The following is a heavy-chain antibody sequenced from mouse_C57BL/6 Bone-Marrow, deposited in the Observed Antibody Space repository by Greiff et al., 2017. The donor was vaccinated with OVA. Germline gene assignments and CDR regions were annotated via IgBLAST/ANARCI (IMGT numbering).Heavy chain of an antibody. D-gene: IGHD4-1*02. Sequence: VQVVESGAELVKPGASVKISCKASGYAFSSYWMNWVKQRPGKGLEWIGQIYPGDGDTNYNGKFKDKATLTADKSSSTAYMQLSSLTSEDSAVYFCARQLGRDFAYWGQGTLVTVSA. J-gene: IGHJ3*01. CDR2: IYPGDGDT. V-gene: IGHV1-80*01. CDR3: ARQLGRDFAY. CDR1: GYAFSSYW.